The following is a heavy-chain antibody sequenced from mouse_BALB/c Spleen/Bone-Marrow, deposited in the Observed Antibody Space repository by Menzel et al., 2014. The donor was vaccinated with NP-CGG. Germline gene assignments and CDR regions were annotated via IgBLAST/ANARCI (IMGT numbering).Heavy chain of an antibody. J-gene: IGHJ3*01. Sequence: VKLVESGPGLVAPSQRLSITCPISGFSLTTYGVHWVRKPPGKGLEWLVVIWSDGSTTYNSALKSRLSISKDNSKSQVVLKLNSRQTDDTAMYHCARQDNEGYYLAYWGQGTLVTVSA. CDR2: IWSDGST. D-gene: IGHD2-3*01. CDR3: ARQDNEGYYLAY. CDR1: GFSLTTYG. V-gene: IGHV2-6-1*01.